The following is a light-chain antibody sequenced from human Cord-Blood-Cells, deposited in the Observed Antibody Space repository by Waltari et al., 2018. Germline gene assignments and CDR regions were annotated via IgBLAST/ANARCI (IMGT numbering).Light chain of an antibody. Sequence: IVMTQSPDSLAVSLGERATINCKSSQSVLYSSNNKNYLAWYQQKPGQPPKLLIYWASTRESGVPDRFSGSGSGTDFTLTISSLQAEDVAVYYCQQYYSTLTFGQGTRLEIK. CDR2: WAS. V-gene: IGKV4-1*01. CDR1: QSVLYSSNNKNY. CDR3: QQYYSTLT. J-gene: IGKJ5*01.